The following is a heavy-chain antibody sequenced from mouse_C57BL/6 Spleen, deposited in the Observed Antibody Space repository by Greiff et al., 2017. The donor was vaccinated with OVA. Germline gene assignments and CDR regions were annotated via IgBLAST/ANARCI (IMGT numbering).Heavy chain of an antibody. CDR1: GYAFSSYW. Sequence: QVHVKQSGAELVKPGASVKISCKASGYAFSSYWMNWVKQRPGKGLEWIGQIYPGDGDTNYNGKFKGKATLTADKSSSTAYMQLSSLTSEDSAVYFCARGDLLWPGDYWGQGTTLTVSS. CDR2: IYPGDGDT. D-gene: IGHD2-1*01. V-gene: IGHV1-80*01. CDR3: ARGDLLWPGDY. J-gene: IGHJ2*01.